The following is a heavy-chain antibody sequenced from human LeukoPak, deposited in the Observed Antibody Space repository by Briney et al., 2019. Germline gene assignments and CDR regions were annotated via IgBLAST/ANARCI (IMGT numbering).Heavy chain of an antibody. J-gene: IGHJ4*02. CDR1: GYNFTSYG. CDR3: ARESVDYFDY. V-gene: IGHV1-18*01. CDR2: ISAYNGNT. Sequence: ASLKVSCKASGYNFTSYGISWVPPAPGQGVEWMGWISAYNGNTNYSQELQGRVTMTTDTSTSTAYMELRSLRSDDTAVYYCARESVDYFDYWGEGTLVTVSS.